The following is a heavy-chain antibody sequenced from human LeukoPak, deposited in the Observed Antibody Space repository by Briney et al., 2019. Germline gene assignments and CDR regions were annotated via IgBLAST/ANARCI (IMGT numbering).Heavy chain of an antibody. CDR1: GFTFSDYY. CDR2: ISSSGTTQ. CDR3: AIQMTVIAVVPYFDY. Sequence: PGGSLGLSCAASGFTFSDYYMSWIRQAPGKGLEWITFISSSGTTQYYADSVRGRFTVSRDNAKSSLYLYLNSLRDEDTAVYYCAIQMTVIAVVPYFDYWGQGSQVTVSS. J-gene: IGHJ4*02. V-gene: IGHV3-11*04. D-gene: IGHD3-22*01.